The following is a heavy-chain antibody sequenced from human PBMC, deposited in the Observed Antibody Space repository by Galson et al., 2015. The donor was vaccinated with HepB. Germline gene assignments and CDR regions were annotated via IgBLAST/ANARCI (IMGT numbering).Heavy chain of an antibody. Sequence: SLRLSCAASGFTFSSYAMSWVRQAPGKGLEWVSAISGSGGSTYYADSVKGRFTISRDNSKNTLYLQMNSLRAEDTAVYYCAKRIYDFWSGYLFDYWGQGTLVTVSS. D-gene: IGHD3-3*01. J-gene: IGHJ4*02. CDR3: AKRIYDFWSGYLFDY. CDR1: GFTFSSYA. V-gene: IGHV3-23*01. CDR2: ISGSGGST.